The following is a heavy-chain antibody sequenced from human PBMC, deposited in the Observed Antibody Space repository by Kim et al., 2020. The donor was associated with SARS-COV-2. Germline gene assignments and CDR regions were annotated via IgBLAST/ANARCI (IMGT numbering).Heavy chain of an antibody. J-gene: IGHJ4*02. CDR1: GGSISSGSYY. V-gene: IGHV4-61*02. Sequence: SETLSLTCTVSGGSISSGSYYWSWIRQPAGKGLEWIGRIYTSGSTNYNPSLKSRVTISVDTSKNQFSLKLSSVTAADTAVYYCAREVCGGDCYSGLGVFDYWGQGTLVTVSS. D-gene: IGHD2-21*02. CDR2: IYTSGST. CDR3: AREVCGGDCYSGLGVFDY.